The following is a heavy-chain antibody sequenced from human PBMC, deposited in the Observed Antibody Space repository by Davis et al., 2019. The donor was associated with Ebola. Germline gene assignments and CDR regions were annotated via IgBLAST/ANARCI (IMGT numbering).Heavy chain of an antibody. D-gene: IGHD6-13*01. Sequence: GGSLRLSCAASGFTFDDYAMHWVRQAPGKGLEWVSGISWNSGIIDYADSVKGRFTISRDNARNSLYLQINSLRPDDTALYYCVRDSTPAARYSYFDYWGRGTLVTVSS. CDR1: GFTFDDYA. CDR3: VRDSTPAARYSYFDY. J-gene: IGHJ4*02. CDR2: ISWNSGII. V-gene: IGHV3-9*01.